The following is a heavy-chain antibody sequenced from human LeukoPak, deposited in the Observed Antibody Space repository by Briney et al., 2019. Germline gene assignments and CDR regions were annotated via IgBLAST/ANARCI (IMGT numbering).Heavy chain of an antibody. D-gene: IGHD5-24*01. Sequence: SETLSLTCTVSGYSISSGYYWGWIRQPPGKGLEWIGSIYHSGSTYYNPSLKSRVTISVDTSKNQFSLKLSSVTAADTAVYYCASVEMATPSWGQGTLVTVSS. CDR3: ASVEMATPS. J-gene: IGHJ4*02. CDR1: GYSISSGYY. CDR2: IYHSGST. V-gene: IGHV4-38-2*02.